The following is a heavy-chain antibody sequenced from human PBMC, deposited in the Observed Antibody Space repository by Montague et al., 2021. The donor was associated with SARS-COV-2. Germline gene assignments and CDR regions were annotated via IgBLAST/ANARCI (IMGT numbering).Heavy chain of an antibody. V-gene: IGHV4-61*02. Sequence: TLSLTCTVSGGSISSGSYYWSWIRQPAGKGLEWIGRIYTSGTTDYSFSLKSRVTISADTSKNQFSLKLTSVTAADTAVYYCARAHSGSWAHLDNWGQGGLVTVSS. J-gene: IGHJ4*02. CDR2: IYTSGTT. D-gene: IGHD5-12*01. CDR1: GGSISSGSYY. CDR3: ARAHSGSWAHLDN.